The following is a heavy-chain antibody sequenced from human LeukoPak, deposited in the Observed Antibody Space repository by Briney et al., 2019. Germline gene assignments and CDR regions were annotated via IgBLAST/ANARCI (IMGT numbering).Heavy chain of an antibody. CDR3: ARRAPYDFSFWFDP. V-gene: IGHV5-51*01. CDR1: GCSFTSYW. Sequence: GESLQISCKGSGCSFTSYWIGWVRQMPGKGLEWMGIIYPGDSDTRYSPSFQGQVTISADKSISTAYLQWSSLKASDTAMYYCARRAPYDFSFWFDPWGQGTLVTVSS. J-gene: IGHJ5*02. CDR2: IYPGDSDT. D-gene: IGHD3-22*01.